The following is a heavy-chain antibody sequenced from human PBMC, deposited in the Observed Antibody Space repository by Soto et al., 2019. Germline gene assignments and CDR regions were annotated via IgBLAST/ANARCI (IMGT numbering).Heavy chain of an antibody. V-gene: IGHV3-23*01. CDR2: ISGSGGST. CDR1: GFTFSSYA. CDR3: AKDRAYSRSMGGTDV. Sequence: GGSLRLSCAASGFTFSSYAMSWVRQAPGKGLEWVSAISGSGGSTYYTDSVKGRFTISRDNSKNTLYLQMNSLRAEDTAEYYCAKDRAYSRSMGGTDVWGQGTTVTVSS. D-gene: IGHD6-6*01. J-gene: IGHJ6*02.